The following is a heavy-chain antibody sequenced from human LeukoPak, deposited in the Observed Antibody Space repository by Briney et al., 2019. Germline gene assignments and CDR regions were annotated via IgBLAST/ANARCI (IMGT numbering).Heavy chain of an antibody. J-gene: IGHJ4*02. D-gene: IGHD5-24*01. Sequence: PGGALRLSCVASGFMFNIYAMSWVRQTPRKGLEWVSGIVGNGYDTYYADSVKGRFIISRDNSNKTVYLQMNSLRVEETAIYRAKDLLQGDGRWDIDSWGQGTLVTVSS. CDR1: GFMFNIYA. CDR3: AKDLLQGDGRWDIDS. CDR2: IVGNGYDT. V-gene: IGHV3-23*01.